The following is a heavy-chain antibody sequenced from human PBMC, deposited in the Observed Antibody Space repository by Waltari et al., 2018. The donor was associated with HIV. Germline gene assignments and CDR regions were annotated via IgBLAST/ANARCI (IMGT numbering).Heavy chain of an antibody. CDR2: IGPTT. Sequence: EVQLLESGGGLVQPGGSLRLSCAASGVTFSSYAMTWVRQAPGKGLEWVSTIGPTTYYADSVKGRFTVSRDNSKNTLYLQMNSLRAEDTAVYYCAKGRDYGGNSPFDYWGQGTLLTVSS. V-gene: IGHV3-23*01. D-gene: IGHD4-17*01. CDR1: GVTFSSYA. CDR3: AKGRDYGGNSPFDY. J-gene: IGHJ4*02.